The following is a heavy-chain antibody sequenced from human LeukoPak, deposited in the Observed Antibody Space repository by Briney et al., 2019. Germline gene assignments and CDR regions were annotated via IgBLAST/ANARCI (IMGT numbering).Heavy chain of an antibody. CDR1: GFPFSHFS. CDR3: ARDDNWRFDY. CDR2: IRGSGSGM. V-gene: IGHV3-21*05. D-gene: IGHD1-1*01. Sequence: GGSLTLSCAASGFPFSHFSMNWARQAPGKGLEWVANIRGSGSGMGRGNYYADSVQGRFTISRDNAKNSLYLQMNSLRAEDTAFYYCARDDNWRFDYWGQGALVTVSS. J-gene: IGHJ4*02.